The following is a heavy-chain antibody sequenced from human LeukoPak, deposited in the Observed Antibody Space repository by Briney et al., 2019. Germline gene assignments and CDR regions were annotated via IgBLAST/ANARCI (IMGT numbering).Heavy chain of an antibody. CDR3: AREGLYGDYVWSLDY. Sequence: PSETLSLTYPVSGGSVSSGSYYWSWIRQPPGKGLEWIGYIYYIGSTNYNPSLKSRVTISVDTSKTQFSLKLSSVTAADTAVYYCAREGLYGDYVWSLDYWGQGTLVTVP. CDR1: GGSVSSGSYY. V-gene: IGHV4-61*01. J-gene: IGHJ4*02. D-gene: IGHD4-17*01. CDR2: IYYIGST.